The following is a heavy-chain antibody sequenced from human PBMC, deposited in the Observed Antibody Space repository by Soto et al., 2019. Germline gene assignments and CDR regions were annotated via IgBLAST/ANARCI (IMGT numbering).Heavy chain of an antibody. CDR1: GASISSTDYY. Sequence: QVQLQESGPGLVKPSQTLSLTCTVSGASISSTDYYWTWIRQPPGKGLESIGYISYSGSTYYNPSLKSRVTISVDTSKNQFSLRLSSVTAADTAVYYCARDPSSGGYCPGPCFDYWGQGSLVPVTS. D-gene: IGHD2-21*01. CDR3: ARDPSSGGYCPGPCFDY. CDR2: ISYSGST. J-gene: IGHJ4*02. V-gene: IGHV4-30-4*01.